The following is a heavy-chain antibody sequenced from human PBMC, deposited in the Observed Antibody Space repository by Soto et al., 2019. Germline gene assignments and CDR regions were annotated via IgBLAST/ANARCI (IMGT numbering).Heavy chain of an antibody. V-gene: IGHV4-39*07. CDR1: GGSISSSSYY. J-gene: IGHJ4*02. CDR2: IFYSGST. D-gene: IGHD2-21*01. CDR3: ARDSGGGADY. Sequence: SETLSLTCTVSGGSISSSSYYWGWIRQPPGKGLEWIGSIFYSGSTYYNPSLKSRVTISVDTSKNQFSLELSSVTAADTAVYYCARDSGGGADYWGQGTLVTVSS.